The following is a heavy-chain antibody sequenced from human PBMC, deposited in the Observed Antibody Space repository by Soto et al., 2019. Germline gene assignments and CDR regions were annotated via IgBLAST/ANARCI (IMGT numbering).Heavy chain of an antibody. CDR3: ARGDGDYYDGNGYLGRH. CDR1: GFTFSSYW. V-gene: IGHV3-74*01. D-gene: IGHD3-22*01. Sequence: EVQLVESGGGIVQPGGSLRLSGAASGFTFSSYWMHWVRQAPGKWLVWVSRINSDGSRTSYADSATGRFTISRDNAKNTVYQQMISQRAEDTAVYYCARGDGDYYDGNGYLGRHWGQRTLVTVSS. CDR2: INSDGSRT. J-gene: IGHJ4*02.